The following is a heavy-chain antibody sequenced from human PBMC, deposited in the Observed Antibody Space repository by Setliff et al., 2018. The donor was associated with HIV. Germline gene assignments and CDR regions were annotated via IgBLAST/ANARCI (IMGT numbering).Heavy chain of an antibody. CDR3: ARDRVPNY. J-gene: IGHJ4*02. D-gene: IGHD3-3*01. CDR1: GFTFSDHY. V-gene: IGHV3-7*01. Sequence: PGGSLRLSCAASGFTFSDHYMDWVRQAPGKGLEWVANIKHDGSESYYVDSVKGRFTIFRDDAENAVFLQMNSLRVDDTAVYYCARDRVPNYWGQGTLVTVSS. CDR2: IKHDGSES.